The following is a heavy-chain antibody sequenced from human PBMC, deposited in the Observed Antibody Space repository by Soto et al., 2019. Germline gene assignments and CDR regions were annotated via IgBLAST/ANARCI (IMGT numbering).Heavy chain of an antibody. Sequence: LRLSCAASGFTFSSYAMSWVRQAPGKGLEWVSAISGSGGSTYYADSVKGRFTISRDNSKNTLYLQMNSLRAEDTAVYYCAKDPGYCSGGRCEGWFDPWGQGTLVTVSS. J-gene: IGHJ5*02. D-gene: IGHD2-15*01. CDR1: GFTFSSYA. CDR3: AKDPGYCSGGRCEGWFDP. CDR2: ISGSGGST. V-gene: IGHV3-23*01.